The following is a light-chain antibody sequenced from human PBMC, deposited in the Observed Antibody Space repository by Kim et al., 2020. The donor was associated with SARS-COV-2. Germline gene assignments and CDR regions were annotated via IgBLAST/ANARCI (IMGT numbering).Light chain of an antibody. J-gene: IGLJ3*02. CDR3: QAWDSSTANWV. Sequence: PGQTASITCSGEKVGDKYACWYQQKPGQSPVLVIYQDSKRPSGIPERFSGSNSGNTATLTISGTQAMDEADYYCQAWDSSTANWVFGGGTQLTVL. CDR1: KVGDKY. CDR2: QDS. V-gene: IGLV3-1*01.